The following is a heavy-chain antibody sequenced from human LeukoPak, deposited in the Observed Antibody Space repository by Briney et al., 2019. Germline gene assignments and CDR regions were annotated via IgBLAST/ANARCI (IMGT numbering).Heavy chain of an antibody. V-gene: IGHV4-59*08. CDR2: IYYSGST. J-gene: IGHJ4*02. D-gene: IGHD5-18*01. CDR1: GVSMSSYY. CDR3: ATLNSEYSYGYKYYFDY. Sequence: PSETLSLTCTVSGVSMSSYYWSWIRQPPGEGLEWIGYIYYSGSTNYNPSLKSRVTISVDTSKNQFSLKVSSVTAADTAVYYCATLNSEYSYGYKYYFDYWGQGTLVTVSS.